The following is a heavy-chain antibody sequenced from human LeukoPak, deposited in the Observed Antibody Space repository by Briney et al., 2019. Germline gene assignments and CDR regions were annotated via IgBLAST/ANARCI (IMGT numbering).Heavy chain of an antibody. D-gene: IGHD1-26*01. CDR2: IYYSGST. J-gene: IGHJ4*02. Sequence: TSETLSLTCTVSGGSISSSGYYWGWIRQPPGKGLEWIGSIYYSGSTNYNPSLKSRVTISVDKSKNQFSLKLSSVTAADTAVYYCARDRGRQPTYYFDYWGQGTLVTVSS. CDR3: ARDRGRQPTYYFDY. CDR1: GGSISSSGYY. V-gene: IGHV4-39*07.